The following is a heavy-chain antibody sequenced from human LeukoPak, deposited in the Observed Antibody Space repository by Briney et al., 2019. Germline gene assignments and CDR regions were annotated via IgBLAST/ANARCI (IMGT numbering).Heavy chain of an antibody. CDR3: AREAVAGNDY. CDR2: IYTSGST. V-gene: IGHV4-4*07. Sequence: SSETLSLTCTVCGGSISSYYWGLIRQPAEKGLEWIGRIYTSGSTNYNPSLKSRVTMSVDTSKNQFSLKLSSVTAADTAVYYCAREAVAGNDYWGQGTLVTVSS. J-gene: IGHJ4*02. D-gene: IGHD6-19*01. CDR1: GGSISSYY.